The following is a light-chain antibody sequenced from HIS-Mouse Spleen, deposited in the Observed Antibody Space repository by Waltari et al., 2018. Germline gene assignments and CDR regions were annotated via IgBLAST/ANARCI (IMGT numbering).Light chain of an antibody. CDR3: CSYAGSSPHWV. CDR1: RSDVGRYNL. Sequence: QSALTQPASVSGSPGQSITISCTGTRSDVGRYNLVPWYQQHPGKAPKLMIYESSKRPSGVSNRFSGSKSGNTASLTISGLQAEDEADYYCCSYAGSSPHWVFGGGTKLTVL. J-gene: IGLJ3*02. CDR2: ESS. V-gene: IGLV2-23*01.